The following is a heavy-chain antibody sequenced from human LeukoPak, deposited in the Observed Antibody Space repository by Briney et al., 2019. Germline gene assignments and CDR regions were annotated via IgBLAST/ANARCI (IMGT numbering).Heavy chain of an antibody. CDR3: ATGDYYDSSGYYY. V-gene: IGHV4-4*07. D-gene: IGHD3-22*01. CDR1: GGSISSYY. CDR2: IYTSRST. J-gene: IGHJ4*02. Sequence: PSETLSLTCTVSGGSISSYYLHWIRQPAGKGLEWIGRIYTSRSTNYNTSLESRVTMSVDTSKNQFSLKLSSVTAADTAVYYCATGDYYDSSGYYYWGQGTLDTVSS.